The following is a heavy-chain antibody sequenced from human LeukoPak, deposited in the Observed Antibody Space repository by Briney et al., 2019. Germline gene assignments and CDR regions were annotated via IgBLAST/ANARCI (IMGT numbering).Heavy chain of an antibody. Sequence: SETLSLTCTVSGGSISSSSYYWGWIRQPPGKGLEWIGSIYYSGSTYYNPSLKSRVTISVDTSKNQFSLKLSSVTAADTAVYYCARDLRLATYYYDSSGLSGLDYWGQGTLVTVSS. CDR2: IYYSGST. J-gene: IGHJ4*02. V-gene: IGHV4-39*07. CDR1: GGSISSSSYY. CDR3: ARDLRLATYYYDSSGLSGLDY. D-gene: IGHD3-22*01.